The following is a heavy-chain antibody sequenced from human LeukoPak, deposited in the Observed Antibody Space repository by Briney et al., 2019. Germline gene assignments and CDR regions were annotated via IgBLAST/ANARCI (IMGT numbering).Heavy chain of an antibody. D-gene: IGHD1-14*01. J-gene: IGHJ6*03. Sequence: GGSLRLSCAASGFTFSSYGMHWVRQAPGKGLEWVAFIRYDGSNKYYADSVKGRFTISRDNAKNSVHLQMNSLRAEDTAVYYCARVGPGVNPEYYYYYMDVWGKGTTVTVSS. CDR1: GFTFSSYG. CDR2: IRYDGSNK. V-gene: IGHV3-30*02. CDR3: ARVGPGVNPEYYYYYMDV.